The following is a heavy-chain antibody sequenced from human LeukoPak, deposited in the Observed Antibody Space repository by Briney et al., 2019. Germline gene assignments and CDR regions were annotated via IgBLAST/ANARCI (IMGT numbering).Heavy chain of an antibody. J-gene: IGHJ4*02. CDR1: GFTFSSYE. CDR2: ITTSGTST. CDR3: VVHSVTSCY. V-gene: IGHV3-48*03. D-gene: IGHD5/OR15-5a*01. Sequence: GGSLRLSCATSGFTFSSYEMNWVRQAPGKGLEWISYITTSGTSTYYADSVKGRFTISRDNDKTALSLQMNSLRAEDTAVYYCVVHSVTSCYWGQGTLVTVCS.